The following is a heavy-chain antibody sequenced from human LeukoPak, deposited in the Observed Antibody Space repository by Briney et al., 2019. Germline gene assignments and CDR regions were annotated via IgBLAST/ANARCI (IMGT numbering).Heavy chain of an antibody. CDR2: ITESGGST. J-gene: IGHJ4*02. CDR1: GCTFSSCA. Sequence: PGGSLRLSCAAFGCTFSSCAMSWVRQTPGKGLEWVSAITESGGSTYYADSVKGRFTISRDKSKNRLYLQMNSLRAEDTALYYCARLPTGEQPENYWGQGTLVTVSS. V-gene: IGHV3-23*01. CDR3: ARLPTGEQPENY. D-gene: IGHD3-16*01.